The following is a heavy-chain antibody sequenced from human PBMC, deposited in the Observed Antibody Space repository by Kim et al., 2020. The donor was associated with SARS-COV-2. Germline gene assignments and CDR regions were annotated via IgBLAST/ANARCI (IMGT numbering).Heavy chain of an antibody. CDR1: GFTFSGST. Sequence: GGSLRLSCATSGFTFSGSTMHWVRQASGKGLEWVGRIRSKANSYETAYAASVKGRFTISRDDSKNTAYLQMNSLKTEDTAVYYCTRGPPYSESYWDAFDIWGQGRMVTVSS. CDR3: TRGPPYSESYWDAFDI. J-gene: IGHJ3*02. V-gene: IGHV3-73*01. D-gene: IGHD1-26*01. CDR2: IRSKANSYET.